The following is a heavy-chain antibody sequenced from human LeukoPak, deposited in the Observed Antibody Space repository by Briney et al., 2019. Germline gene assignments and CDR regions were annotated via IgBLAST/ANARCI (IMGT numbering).Heavy chain of an antibody. J-gene: IGHJ4*02. Sequence: GESLKISCKGSGYSFTSYWIGWVRQLPGKGREWMGIIFPGDSDTRYSPSFQGQVTISADKSISTAFLQWSSLKASDTAMYYCARRSSGWYLDYWGQGTLVTVSS. V-gene: IGHV5-51*01. CDR3: ARRSSGWYLDY. D-gene: IGHD6-19*01. CDR2: IFPGDSDT. CDR1: GYSFTSYW.